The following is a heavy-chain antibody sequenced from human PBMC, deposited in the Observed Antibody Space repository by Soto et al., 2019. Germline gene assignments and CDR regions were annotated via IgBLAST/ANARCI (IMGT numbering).Heavy chain of an antibody. CDR3: ARVGYYDSSGYYYSVHY. CDR2: IIPIFGTA. D-gene: IGHD3-22*01. CDR1: GGTFSSYA. Sequence: QVQLVQSGAEVKKPGSSVKVSCKASGGTFSSYAISWVRQAPGQGLEWMGGIIPIFGTANYAQKFQGRVTITADKSTSTAYMELSSLRYEDTAVYDCARVGYYDSSGYYYSVHYWGQGTLVTGSS. V-gene: IGHV1-69*06. J-gene: IGHJ4*02.